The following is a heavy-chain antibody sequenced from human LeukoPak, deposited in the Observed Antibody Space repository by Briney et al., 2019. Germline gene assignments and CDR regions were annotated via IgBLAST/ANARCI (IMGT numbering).Heavy chain of an antibody. CDR3: AKGYYYGSGSLDFDY. V-gene: IGHV3-23*01. J-gene: IGHJ4*02. CDR1: GFTFSGYA. CDR2: ISGSGGST. Sequence: PGGSLRLSCAASGFTFSGYAMSWVRQAPGKGLEWVSAISGSGGSTYYADSVKGRFTISRDNSKNTLYLQMNSLRAEDTAVYYCAKGYYYGSGSLDFDYWGQGTLVTVSS. D-gene: IGHD3-10*01.